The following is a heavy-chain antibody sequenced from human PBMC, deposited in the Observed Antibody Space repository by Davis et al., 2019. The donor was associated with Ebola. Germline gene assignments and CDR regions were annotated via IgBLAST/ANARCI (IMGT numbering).Heavy chain of an antibody. D-gene: IGHD1-26*01. Sequence: GESLKISCAASGFTFSSYGMHWVRQAPGKGLEWVSSISSSSSYIYYAESVKGRFTISRDNAKNSLYLQMNSLRAEDTAVYYCARGGTHDYYAFDIWGQGTMVTVSS. V-gene: IGHV3-21*01. CDR3: ARGGTHDYYAFDI. CDR1: GFTFSSYG. J-gene: IGHJ3*02. CDR2: ISSSSSYI.